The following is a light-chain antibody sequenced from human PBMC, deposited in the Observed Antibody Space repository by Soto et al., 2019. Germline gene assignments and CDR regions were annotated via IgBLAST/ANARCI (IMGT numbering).Light chain of an antibody. CDR2: SAS. Sequence: DVHMSQSPSFVSASIGYSFTITCRASQDIGVPLDWLQQKPGKAPKYLIQSASSLQSGVPSTFSGSGSGTDFTLTINSLHPEDFETYYCLQVYNFPRTFGQGTKVDIK. CDR1: QDIGVP. CDR3: LQVYNFPRT. V-gene: IGKV1-12*01. J-gene: IGKJ1*01.